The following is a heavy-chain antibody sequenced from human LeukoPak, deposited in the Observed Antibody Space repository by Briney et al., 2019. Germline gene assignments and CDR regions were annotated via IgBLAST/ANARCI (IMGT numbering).Heavy chain of an antibody. CDR2: ISAYNGNT. D-gene: IGHD6-13*01. J-gene: IGHJ5*02. CDR1: GYTFTSYG. Sequence: ASVKVSCKASGYTFTSYGISWVRQAPGQGLEWMGWISAYNGNTNYAQKLQGRVTMTTDTSTSTAYMELRSLRSDDTAVYYCARVYSRESINWLDPWGQGTLVTVSS. CDR3: ARVYSRESINWLDP. V-gene: IGHV1-18*01.